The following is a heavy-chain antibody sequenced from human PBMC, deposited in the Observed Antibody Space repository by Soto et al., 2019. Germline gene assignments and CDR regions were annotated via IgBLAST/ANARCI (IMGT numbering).Heavy chain of an antibody. Sequence: QVQLVESGGGVVQPGRSLRLSCAASGFTFSSYGMHWVRQAPGKGLEWVAVISSDGSDKYYADSVKGRFTISRVNSKNTLYVQLNRMSAEDTALYYCARDRLYGAGLIDVWGQGPTVTVSS. D-gene: IGHD3-10*01. CDR2: ISSDGSDK. CDR1: GFTFSSYG. CDR3: ARDRLYGAGLIDV. J-gene: IGHJ6*02. V-gene: IGHV3-30-3*01.